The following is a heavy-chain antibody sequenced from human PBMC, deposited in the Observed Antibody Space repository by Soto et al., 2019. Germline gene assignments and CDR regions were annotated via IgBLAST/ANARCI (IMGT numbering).Heavy chain of an antibody. D-gene: IGHD3-10*02. CDR2: INQSGST. CDR1: GESLSAYY. V-gene: IGHV4-34*01. CDR3: ARGTVYVPFLFPCLDV. J-gene: IGHJ6*02. Sequence: PSETLSLTCAVYGESLSAYYWTWIRQPPGKGLEWIGEINQSGSTNYNPSLKSRVTMSADTSKKHFSLKVTSVTAADTAVYYCARGTVYVPFLFPCLDVWGQGITVTVSS.